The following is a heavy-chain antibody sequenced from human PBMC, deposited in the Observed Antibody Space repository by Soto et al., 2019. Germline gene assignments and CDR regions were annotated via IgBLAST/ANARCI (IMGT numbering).Heavy chain of an antibody. CDR3: VREMSSSWYDAFEL. CDR1: GGSFSTYV. Sequence: QVQLIQSGAEVKKPGSSVRVSCKASGGSFSTYVITWVRQAPGQGLEWMGGIIPIFGAPNYAQKFQGRVTITADKSTDTAYLDLISLRSEDTAVYYCVREMSSSWYDAFELWGPGTMVTVSS. D-gene: IGHD6-13*01. J-gene: IGHJ3*01. CDR2: IIPIFGAP. V-gene: IGHV1-69*06.